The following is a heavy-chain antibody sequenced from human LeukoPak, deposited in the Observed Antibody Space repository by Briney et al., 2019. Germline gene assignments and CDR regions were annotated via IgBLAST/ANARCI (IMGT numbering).Heavy chain of an antibody. CDR2: IIPIFGTA. CDR1: GGTFSSYA. CDR3: ARVRRIFSTHYFDY. D-gene: IGHD2/OR15-2a*01. Sequence: SVKVSCKASGGTFSSYAISWVRQAPGQGLEWIGRIIPIFGTANYAQKFQGRVTITTDESTSTAYMELSSLRSEDAAVYYCARVRRIFSTHYFDYWGQGTLVTVSS. V-gene: IGHV1-69*05. J-gene: IGHJ4*02.